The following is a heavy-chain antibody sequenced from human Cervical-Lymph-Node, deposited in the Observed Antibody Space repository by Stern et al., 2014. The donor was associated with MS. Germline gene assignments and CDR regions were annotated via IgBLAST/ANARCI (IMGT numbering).Heavy chain of an antibody. J-gene: IGHJ6*02. D-gene: IGHD2-2*01. CDR1: GYTFTEYY. CDR3: AREVDCSSTSCLYYYYAMDV. V-gene: IGHV1-2*04. CDR2: INPNSGGT. Sequence: VQLVESGAEVRKPGASVKVSCKTSGYTFTEYYMHWVRQAPGQGLEWMGWINPNSGGTNDAQKFQGWVTMTRDTSIGTVYMELSRLRSDDTAVYYCAREVDCSSTSCLYYYYAMDVWGQGTTVTVS.